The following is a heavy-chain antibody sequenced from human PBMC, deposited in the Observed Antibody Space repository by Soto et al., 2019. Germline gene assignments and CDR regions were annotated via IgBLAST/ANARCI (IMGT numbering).Heavy chain of an antibody. CDR1: GFTFSSYS. CDR2: ITSSSSYI. CDR3: ARDEEARPYFDGMDV. V-gene: IGHV3-21*01. Sequence: EVQVVESGGGLVKPGGSLRLSCAASGFTFSSYSMNWVRQAPGKGLEWVSSITSSSSYIYYAESVKGRFTISRDNAKNSLYLQLNSLRAEDTAVYYCARDEEARPYFDGMDVWGQGTTVTVSS. J-gene: IGHJ6*02. D-gene: IGHD6-6*01.